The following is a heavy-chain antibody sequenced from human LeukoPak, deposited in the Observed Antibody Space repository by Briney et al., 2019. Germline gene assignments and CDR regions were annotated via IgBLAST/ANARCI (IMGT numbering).Heavy chain of an antibody. V-gene: IGHV4-34*01. CDR1: GGSFSGYY. Sequence: PSETLSLTCAVYGGSFSGYYWSWIRQPPGKGLEWIGEINHSGSTNYNPSLKSRVTISVDTSKNQFSLKLSSVTAADTAVYYCARDQCSSTSCYSSNWFDPWGQGTLVTVSS. J-gene: IGHJ5*02. D-gene: IGHD2-2*01. CDR3: ARDQCSSTSCYSSNWFDP. CDR2: INHSGST.